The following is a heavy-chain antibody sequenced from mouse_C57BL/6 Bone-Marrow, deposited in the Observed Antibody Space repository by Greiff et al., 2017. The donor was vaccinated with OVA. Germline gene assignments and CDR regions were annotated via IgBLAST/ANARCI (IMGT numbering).Heavy chain of an antibody. Sequence: VQLQQPGAELVKPGASVKLSCKASGYTFTSYWMHWVKQRPGQGLEWIGMIHPNSGSTNYNEKFKSKATLTVDKSSSTAYMQLSSLTSEDSAVYYCTRFDGYWYFDVWGTGTTVTVSS. CDR1: GYTFTSYW. V-gene: IGHV1-64*01. CDR2: IHPNSGST. J-gene: IGHJ1*03. D-gene: IGHD2-3*01. CDR3: TRFDGYWYFDV.